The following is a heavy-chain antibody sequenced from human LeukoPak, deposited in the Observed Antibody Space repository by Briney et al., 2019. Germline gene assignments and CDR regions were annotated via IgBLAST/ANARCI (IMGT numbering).Heavy chain of an antibody. CDR2: IYYSGST. Sequence: PSETLSLTCTVSGGSVSSGSHYWSWIRQPPGKGLEWVGYIYYSGSTNYNPSLKSRVTISVDTSKNQFSLKLSSVTAADTAVYYCARVSPDHYGLQRPYWYFDLWGRGTLVTVSS. J-gene: IGHJ2*01. CDR1: GGSVSSGSHY. D-gene: IGHD4-17*01. CDR3: ARVSPDHYGLQRPYWYFDL. V-gene: IGHV4-61*01.